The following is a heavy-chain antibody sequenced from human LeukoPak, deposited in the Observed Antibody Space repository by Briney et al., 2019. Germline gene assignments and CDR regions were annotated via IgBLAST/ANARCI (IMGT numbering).Heavy chain of an antibody. Sequence: SETLSLTCTVSGGSISSSSYYWSWIRQPPGKGLEWIGYIYYSGSTNYNPSLKSRVTISVDTSKNQFSLKLSSVTAADTAVYYCARGPGAYDTGHPWGQGTQVTVSS. CDR2: IYYSGST. D-gene: IGHD3-22*01. CDR3: ARGPGAYDTGHP. V-gene: IGHV4-61*01. CDR1: GGSISSSSYY. J-gene: IGHJ5*02.